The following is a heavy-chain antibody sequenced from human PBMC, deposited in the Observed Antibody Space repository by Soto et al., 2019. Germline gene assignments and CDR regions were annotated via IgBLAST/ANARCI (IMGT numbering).Heavy chain of an antibody. V-gene: IGHV1-24*01. CDR3: ATVLKHLVNLYYFAL. CDR2: FDPEDGEI. CDR1: GYSLTELS. D-gene: IGHD2-15*01. J-gene: IGHJ4*02. Sequence: QVQLVQSGAEVRKPGASVKVSCKVSGYSLTELSIHWVRQAPGKGPEWMGGFDPEDGEIKFAQNFQGRVTMTEDTPTDTAYMELSSLRSEVTAIYYGATVLKHLVNLYYFALWGQGPVVNVS.